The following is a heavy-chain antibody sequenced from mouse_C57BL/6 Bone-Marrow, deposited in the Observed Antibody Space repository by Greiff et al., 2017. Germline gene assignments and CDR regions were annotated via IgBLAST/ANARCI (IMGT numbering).Heavy chain of an antibody. CDR2: INPNNGGT. D-gene: IGHD2-10*02. Sequence: EVQLQQSGPELVKPGASVKISCKASGYTFTDYYMNWVKQSHGKSLEWIGDINPNNGGTSYNQKFKGKATLTVDKASSTAYMELRRLTSEDSAVYYCARGSPSFDYWGQGTTLTVSS. CDR1: GYTFTDYY. V-gene: IGHV1-26*01. CDR3: ARGSPSFDY. J-gene: IGHJ2*01.